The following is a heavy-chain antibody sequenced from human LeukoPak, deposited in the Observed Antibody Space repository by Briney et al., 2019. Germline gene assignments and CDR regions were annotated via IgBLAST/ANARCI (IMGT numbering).Heavy chain of an antibody. J-gene: IGHJ4*02. V-gene: IGHV3-23*01. D-gene: IGHD3-22*01. CDR2: ISGSGGST. CDR3: AKVVHYDSSGERYYFDY. Sequence: PGGSLRLSCAASGFTFSSYAMSWVRQAPGKGLEWVSAISGSGGSTYYADSVKGRFTISRDNSKNTLYLQMNSLRAEDTAVYYCAKVVHYDSSGERYYFDYWGQGTLVTVSS. CDR1: GFTFSSYA.